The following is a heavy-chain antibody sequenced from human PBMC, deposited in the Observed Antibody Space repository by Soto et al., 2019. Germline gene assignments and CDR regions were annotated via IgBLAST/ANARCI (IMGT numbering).Heavy chain of an antibody. J-gene: IGHJ5*02. V-gene: IGHV4-59*08. D-gene: IGHD2-15*01. CDR3: ARLVRLSWFDP. Sequence: SETLSLTCTVSGGSISSYYWSWIRQPPGKGLEWIGYIYYSGSTNYNPSLKSRVTISVDTSKNQFSLKLSSVTAADTAVYYCARLVRLSWFDPWGQGTLVTVSS. CDR2: IYYSGST. CDR1: GGSISSYY.